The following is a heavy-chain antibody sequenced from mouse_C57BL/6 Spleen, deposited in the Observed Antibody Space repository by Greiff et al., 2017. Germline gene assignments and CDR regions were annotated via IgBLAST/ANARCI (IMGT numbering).Heavy chain of an antibody. CDR1: GFTFSSYA. CDR3: TRDGVYGSSCFDY. Sequence: EVKLVESGEGLVKPGGSLKLSCAASGFTFSSYAMSWVRQTPEKRLAWVAYISSGGDYIYYADTVKGRCTISRDKARNTLYLQMISRKSEDTAMYYCTRDGVYGSSCFDYWGQGTTLTVSS. CDR2: ISSGGDYI. D-gene: IGHD1-1*01. V-gene: IGHV5-9-1*02. J-gene: IGHJ2*01.